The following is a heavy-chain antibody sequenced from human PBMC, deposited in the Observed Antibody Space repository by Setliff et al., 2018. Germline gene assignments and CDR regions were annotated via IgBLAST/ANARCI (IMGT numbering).Heavy chain of an antibody. Sequence: GGSLRLSCAASGFTFERNGMNWVRQAPGKGLEWVSTINWDGKTTAYADSVKGRFTISRGNANRFLYLHMNSLRADDTALYYCTRFGRDDIGIWGQGTMVTVSS. CDR1: GFTFERNG. J-gene: IGHJ3*02. D-gene: IGHD5-12*01. V-gene: IGHV3-20*04. CDR3: TRFGRDDIGI. CDR2: INWDGKTT.